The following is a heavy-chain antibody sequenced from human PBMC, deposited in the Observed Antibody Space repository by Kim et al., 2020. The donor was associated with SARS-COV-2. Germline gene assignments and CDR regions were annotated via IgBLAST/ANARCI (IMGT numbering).Heavy chain of an antibody. D-gene: IGHD6-13*01. CDR1: GFTVSSNY. Sequence: GGSLRLSCAASGFTVSSNYMSWVRQAPGKGLEWVSVIYSGGSTYYADSVKGRFTISRDNSKNTPYLQMNSLLAEDTAVYYCARDSSWYYYYYGMDVWGQG. CDR2: IYSGGST. CDR3: ARDSSWYYYYYGMDV. V-gene: IGHV3-53*01. J-gene: IGHJ6*02.